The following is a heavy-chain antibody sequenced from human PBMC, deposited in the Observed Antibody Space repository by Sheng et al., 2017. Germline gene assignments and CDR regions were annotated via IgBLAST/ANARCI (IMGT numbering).Heavy chain of an antibody. CDR3: ARSYDSSGYFPNPLDH. J-gene: IGHJ4*02. CDR1: GYTFPTYG. D-gene: IGHD3-22*01. V-gene: IGHV1-18*01. CDR2: ISAYNGNT. Sequence: QVQLVQSGAEVKKPGASVKVSCKASGYTFPTYGISWVRQAPGQGLEWMGWISAYNGNTDYAQKLQGRVTMTTDTSTTTAYMDLRSLRSDDTAVYYCARSYDSSGYFPNPLDHWGQGTLVTVSS.